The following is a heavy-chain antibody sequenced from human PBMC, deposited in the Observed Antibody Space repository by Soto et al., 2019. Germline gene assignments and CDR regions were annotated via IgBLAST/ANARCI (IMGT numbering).Heavy chain of an antibody. CDR2: INHSGST. D-gene: IGHD3-9*01. J-gene: IGHJ5*02. Sequence: ALETLSLTCAFYCGSFNGYYWSWIPQPPGKGLEWIGEINHSGSTNYNPSLKSRVTISVDTSKNQFSLKLSSVTAADTAVYYCARSKFEVLRYFDWLLRGGWFDPWGQGTLVTVSS. CDR3: ARSKFEVLRYFDWLLRGGWFDP. V-gene: IGHV4-34*01. CDR1: CGSFNGYY.